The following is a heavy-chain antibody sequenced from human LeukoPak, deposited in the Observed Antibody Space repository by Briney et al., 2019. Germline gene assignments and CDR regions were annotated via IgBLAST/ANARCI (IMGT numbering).Heavy chain of an antibody. Sequence: PGGSLRLSCAASGFTFSSYDMHWVRQAPGKGLEWVAVISYDGSNKYYADSVKGRFTISRDNSKNTLHLQMNSLRAEDTAVYYCAKGLYYYDSSGYPPDYWGQGTLVTVSS. CDR3: AKGLYYYDSSGYPPDY. J-gene: IGHJ4*02. V-gene: IGHV3-30*18. CDR1: GFTFSSYD. CDR2: ISYDGSNK. D-gene: IGHD3-22*01.